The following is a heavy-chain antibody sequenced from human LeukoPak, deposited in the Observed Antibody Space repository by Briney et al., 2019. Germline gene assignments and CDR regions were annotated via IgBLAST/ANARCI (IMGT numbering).Heavy chain of an antibody. Sequence: PSETLSLTCTVSGGSISSGDYYWSWIRQPPGKGLEWIVYIYYSGSTYYNPSLKSRVTISVDTSKNQFSLKLSSVTAADTAVYYCAREVGYSFRSETDYWGQGTLVTVSS. V-gene: IGHV4-30-4*01. CDR1: GGSISSGDYY. CDR3: AREVGYSFRSETDY. D-gene: IGHD5-18*01. CDR2: IYYSGST. J-gene: IGHJ4*02.